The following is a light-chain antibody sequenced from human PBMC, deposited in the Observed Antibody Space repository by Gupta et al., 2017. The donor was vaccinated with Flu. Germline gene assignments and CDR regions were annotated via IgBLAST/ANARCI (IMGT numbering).Light chain of an antibody. CDR3: AAWDDGLNGHV. Sequence: SNSNIGRNTANWYQQLPGTAPKLLMYSNDHRPLGVPDRFSGSKSDTSASLAISGLQSEDEGDYYCAAWDDGLNGHVFGTGTKVTVL. V-gene: IGLV1-44*01. CDR2: SND. CDR1: NSNIGRNT. J-gene: IGLJ1*01.